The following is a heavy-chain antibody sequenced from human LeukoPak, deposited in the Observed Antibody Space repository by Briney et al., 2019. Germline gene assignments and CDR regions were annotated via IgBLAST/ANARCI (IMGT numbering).Heavy chain of an antibody. J-gene: IGHJ4*02. Sequence: SETLSLTCTVFGGSISSGYSWTWIRHHPGKGLEWIGYIYYSGSTYYNPSLKSRVTISVDTSKNQFSLKLNSVTAADTAVYYCARAIGSSWLYDYWGQGTLVTVSS. CDR2: IYYSGST. CDR1: GGSISSGYS. D-gene: IGHD6-13*01. CDR3: ARAIGSSWLYDY. V-gene: IGHV4-31*03.